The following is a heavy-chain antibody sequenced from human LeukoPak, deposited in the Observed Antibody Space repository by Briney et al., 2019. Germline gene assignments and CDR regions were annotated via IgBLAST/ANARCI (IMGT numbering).Heavy chain of an antibody. V-gene: IGHV3-23*01. Sequence: GGSLRLSCAASGFTFSSYAMSWVRQAPGKGLEWVSAISGSGGSTYYADSVKGRFTISRDNSKNTLYLQMNSLRAEDTAVYYCAKNSGSYYFYCGMDVWGQGTTVTVSS. CDR2: ISGSGGST. CDR3: AKNSGSYYFYCGMDV. D-gene: IGHD1-26*01. CDR1: GFTFSSYA. J-gene: IGHJ6*02.